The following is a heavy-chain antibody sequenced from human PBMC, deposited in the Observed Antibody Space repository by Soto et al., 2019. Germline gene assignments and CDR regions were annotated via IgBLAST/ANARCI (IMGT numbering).Heavy chain of an antibody. CDR3: ARLKASAGTDAFDI. CDR2: IYPGDSDT. J-gene: IGHJ3*02. CDR1: GCSFTSYW. V-gene: IGHV5-51*01. D-gene: IGHD6-13*01. Sequence: GESLKISCKGSGCSFTSYWIAWVRQMPGKGLEWMGIIYPGDSDTRYSPSFQGQVTISADKSISTAYLQWSSLKASDTAMYYCARLKASAGTDAFDIWGQGTMVTVSS.